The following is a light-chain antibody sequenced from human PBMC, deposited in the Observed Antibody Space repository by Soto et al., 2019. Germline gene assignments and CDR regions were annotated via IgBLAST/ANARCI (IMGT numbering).Light chain of an antibody. CDR3: SSYTSSSTLCV. CDR1: SGDIGRYNY. J-gene: IGLJ1*01. V-gene: IGLV2-14*01. CDR2: EVS. Sequence: QSVLTQPASVSGSPGQSVTISCTGTSGDIGRYNYVSWYQQHPGKAPKLMIYEVSNRPSGVSNRFSGSKSGNTASLTISGLQAEDEADYYCSSYTSSSTLCVFGTGTKLTVL.